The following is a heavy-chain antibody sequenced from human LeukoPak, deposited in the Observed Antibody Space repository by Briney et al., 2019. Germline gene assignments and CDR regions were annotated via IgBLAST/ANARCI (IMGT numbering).Heavy chain of an antibody. CDR1: GGSISSSSYY. Sequence: SETLSLTCTVSGGSISSSSYYWGWIRQPPGKGLEWIGSIYYSGSTYYNPSLKSRVTISVDTSKNQFSLKLSSVTAADTAVYYCARAIAAAGTIGRHYGMDVWGQGTTVTVSS. CDR2: IYYSGST. D-gene: IGHD6-13*01. J-gene: IGHJ6*02. CDR3: ARAIAAAGTIGRHYGMDV. V-gene: IGHV4-39*07.